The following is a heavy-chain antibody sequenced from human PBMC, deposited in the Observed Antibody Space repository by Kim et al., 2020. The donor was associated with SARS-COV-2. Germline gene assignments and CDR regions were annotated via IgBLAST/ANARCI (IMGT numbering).Heavy chain of an antibody. CDR2: IWYDGSNK. CDR3: ARGYDESGDKNYGMDV. J-gene: IGHJ6*02. Sequence: GGSLRLSCAASGFTFSSYGMHWVRQAPGKGLEWVAVIWYDGSNKYYADSVKGRFTISRDNSKNTLYLQMNSLRAEDTAVYYCARGYDESGDKNYGMDVWGQGTTVTVSS. CDR1: GFTFSSYG. V-gene: IGHV3-33*01. D-gene: IGHD1-1*01.